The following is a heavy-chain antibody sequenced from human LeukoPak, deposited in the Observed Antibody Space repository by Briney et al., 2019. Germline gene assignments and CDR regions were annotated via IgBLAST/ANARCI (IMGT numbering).Heavy chain of an antibody. D-gene: IGHD1-1*01. CDR3: ARGGTGTFSWFDS. J-gene: IGHJ5*01. V-gene: IGHV3-30*04. CDR1: GSIFTNYA. Sequence: PGGSLRLSCAASGSIFTNYAVHWVRQTPSKGLEWVAVMSYDGKNEYYPDSVKGRFTISRDSSKNTMYLQMDSLGVDDTAVYHCARGGTGTFSWFDSWGQGTLVTVSS. CDR2: MSYDGKNE.